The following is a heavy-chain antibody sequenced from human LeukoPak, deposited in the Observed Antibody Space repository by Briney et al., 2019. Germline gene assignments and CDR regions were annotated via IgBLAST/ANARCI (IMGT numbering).Heavy chain of an antibody. CDR3: ARDPPGRGPINEGDY. V-gene: IGHV3-30*02. Sequence: PGGSLRLSCAASGFTFSSYGMHWVRQAPGKGLEWVAFIRYDGSNKYYADSVKGRFTISRDNSKNTLYLQMNSLRAEDTAVYYCARDPPGRGPINEGDYWGQGTLVTVSS. CDR1: GFTFSSYG. J-gene: IGHJ4*02. CDR2: IRYDGSNK. D-gene: IGHD1-26*01.